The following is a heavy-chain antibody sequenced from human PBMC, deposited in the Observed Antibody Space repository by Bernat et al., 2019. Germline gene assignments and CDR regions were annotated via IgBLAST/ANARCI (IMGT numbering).Heavy chain of an antibody. V-gene: IGHV5-10-1*03. CDR3: ARRFPYSSGLDY. J-gene: IGHJ4*02. Sequence: EVQLVQSGAEVKKPGESLRISCKGSGCSFTSYWISWVRQMPGKGLEWMGRIDPSDSYTNYSPSFQGHVTISADKSISTAYLQWSSLKASYTAMYYCARRFPYSSGLDYWGQGTLVTVSS. D-gene: IGHD6-19*01. CDR1: GCSFTSYW. CDR2: IDPSDSYT.